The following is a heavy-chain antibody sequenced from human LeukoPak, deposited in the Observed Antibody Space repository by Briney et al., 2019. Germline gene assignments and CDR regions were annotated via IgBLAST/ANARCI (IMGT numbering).Heavy chain of an antibody. V-gene: IGHV1-46*01. Sequence: GASVKVSCKASGYTFTSYYMHWVRQAPGQGLEWMGIINPSGGSTSYAQEFQGRVTMTRDMSTSTVYMDLTSLRSEDTAVYYCARDTADMTTVSDDAFDIWGQGTMVTVSS. CDR3: ARDTADMTTVSDDAFDI. CDR2: INPSGGST. CDR1: GYTFTSYY. J-gene: IGHJ3*02. D-gene: IGHD4-17*01.